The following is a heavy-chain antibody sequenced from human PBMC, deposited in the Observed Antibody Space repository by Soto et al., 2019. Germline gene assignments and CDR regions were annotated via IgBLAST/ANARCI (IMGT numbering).Heavy chain of an antibody. CDR3: ARDYYGSGSYFWFDP. Sequence: QVQLVQSGAEVKKPGSSVKVSCKASGGTFSSYTISWVRQAPGQGLEWMGRIIPILGIANYAQKFQGRVTITADKSTSTAYMELSSLRSEDTAVYYCARDYYGSGSYFWFDPWGQGTLVTVSS. J-gene: IGHJ5*02. D-gene: IGHD3-10*01. CDR1: GGTFSSYT. V-gene: IGHV1-69*02. CDR2: IIPILGIA.